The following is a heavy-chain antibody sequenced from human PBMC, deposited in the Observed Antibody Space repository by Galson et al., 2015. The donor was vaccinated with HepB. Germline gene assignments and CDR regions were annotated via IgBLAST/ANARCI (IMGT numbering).Heavy chain of an antibody. V-gene: IGHV1-18*04. CDR2: ISTYNGKT. Sequence: SVKVSCKASGYTFTDYGLTWVRQAPGQGLEWMGWISTYNGKTNYAQRFQGRVTLTTDTATSTTSMELRSLRSDDTAIYYCARGISTGLDPWGQGTLVTVSS. D-gene: IGHD4-17*01. J-gene: IGHJ5*02. CDR3: ARGISTGLDP. CDR1: GYTFTDYG.